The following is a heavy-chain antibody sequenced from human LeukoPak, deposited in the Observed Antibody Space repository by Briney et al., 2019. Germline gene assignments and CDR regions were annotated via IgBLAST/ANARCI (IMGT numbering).Heavy chain of an antibody. J-gene: IGHJ4*02. CDR3: ARGLEYSSSSAFDY. V-gene: IGHV3-33*01. D-gene: IGHD6-6*01. CDR2: IWYDGSNK. Sequence: GRSLRLSCAASGFTFSSSGMRWVRQAPGKGLEWVAVIWYDGSNKYYADSVKGRFTITRDNSKNTLYLHMNSLRAEDTAVYYCARGLEYSSSSAFDYWGQGTLVTVSS. CDR1: GFTFSSSG.